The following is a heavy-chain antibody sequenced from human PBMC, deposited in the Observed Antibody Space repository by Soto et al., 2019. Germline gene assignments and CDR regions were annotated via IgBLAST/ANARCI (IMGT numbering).Heavy chain of an antibody. CDR1: GGSFSGYY. CDR2: INHSGST. CDR3: ARGRAAAGFRYYGMDV. V-gene: IGHV4-34*01. Sequence: PSETLSLTCAVYGGSFSGYYWSWIRQPPGKGLEWIGEINHSGSTNYNPSLKSRVTISVDTSKNQFSLKLSSVTAADTAVYYCARGRAAAGFRYYGMDVWGQGTTVTVSS. J-gene: IGHJ6*02. D-gene: IGHD6-13*01.